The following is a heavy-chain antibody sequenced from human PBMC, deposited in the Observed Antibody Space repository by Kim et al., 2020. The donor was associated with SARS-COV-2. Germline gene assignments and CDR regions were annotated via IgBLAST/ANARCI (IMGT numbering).Heavy chain of an antibody. CDR3: ARAYIVVVPAAILPDY. J-gene: IGHJ4*02. CDR2: ISSSSSTI. D-gene: IGHD2-2*01. V-gene: IGHV3-48*02. CDR1: GFTFSSYS. Sequence: GGSLRLSCAASGFTFSSYSMNWVRQAPGKGLEWVSYISSSSSTIYYADSVKGRFTISRDNAKNSLYLQMNSLRDEDTAVYYCARAYIVVVPAAILPDYWGQGTLVTVSS.